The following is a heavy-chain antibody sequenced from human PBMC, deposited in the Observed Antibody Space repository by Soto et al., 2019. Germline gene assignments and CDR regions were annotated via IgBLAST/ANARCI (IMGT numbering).Heavy chain of an antibody. CDR1: GGTFSSYA. V-gene: IGHV1-69*06. D-gene: IGHD1-26*01. J-gene: IGHJ4*02. CDR3: ASGARGYSGSYYDLYYFDY. CDR2: IIPIFGTA. Sequence: ASVKVSCKASGGTFSSYAISWVRQAPGQGLEWMGGIIPIFGTANYAQKFQGRVTITVDKSTSTAYMELSSLRSEDTAVYYCASGARGYSGSYYDLYYFDYWGQGTLVTVSS.